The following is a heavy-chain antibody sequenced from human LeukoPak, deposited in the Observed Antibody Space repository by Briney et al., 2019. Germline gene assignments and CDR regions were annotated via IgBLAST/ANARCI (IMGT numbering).Heavy chain of an antibody. CDR1: GYTFTGYY. Sequence: ASVKVSCKASGYTFTGYYMHWVRQAPGQGLEWMGWINPNSGGTNYARKFQGWVTMTRDTSIGTAYKELSRLRSDDTAVYYRARGQQLNYFDYWGQGTLVTVSS. D-gene: IGHD6-13*01. V-gene: IGHV1-2*04. CDR3: ARGQQLNYFDY. J-gene: IGHJ4*02. CDR2: INPNSGGT.